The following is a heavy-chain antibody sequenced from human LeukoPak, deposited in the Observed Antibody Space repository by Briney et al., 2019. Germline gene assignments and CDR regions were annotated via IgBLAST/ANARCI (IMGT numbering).Heavy chain of an antibody. J-gene: IGHJ4*02. CDR2: ISSSSAYI. CDR1: GFTFSSYI. V-gene: IGHV3-21*01. Sequence: GGSLRLSCAASGFTFSSYIMNWVRQAPGKGPEWVSSISSSSAYIYYADSVKGRFTISRDNAKSSLFLQMNSLRDEDTAVYYCATSSIALAGTVDYWGQGTLVTV. D-gene: IGHD6-19*01. CDR3: ATSSIALAGTVDY.